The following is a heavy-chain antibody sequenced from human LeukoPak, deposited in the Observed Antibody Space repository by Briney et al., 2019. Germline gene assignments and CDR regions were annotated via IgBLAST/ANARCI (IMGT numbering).Heavy chain of an antibody. D-gene: IGHD6-19*01. CDR2: IIPNSGGT. CDR3: ARGRGPYSSGWYGYYYYGMDV. V-gene: IGHV1-2*02. Sequence: ASVKVSCKASGYTFTGYYMHWVRQAPGQGLEWMGWIIPNSGGTNYAQKFQGRVTMTRDTSISTAYMELSRLRSDDTAVYYCARGRGPYSSGWYGYYYYGMDVWGQGTTVTVSS. J-gene: IGHJ6*02. CDR1: GYTFTGYY.